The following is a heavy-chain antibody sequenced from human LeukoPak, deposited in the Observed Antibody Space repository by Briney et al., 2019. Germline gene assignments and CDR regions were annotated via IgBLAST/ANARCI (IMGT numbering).Heavy chain of an antibody. D-gene: IGHD5-24*01. V-gene: IGHV3-21*01. CDR3: ARDRLPRDGYNEVFDY. CDR2: ISSSSSYI. CDR1: GFTFSSYS. Sequence: GGSLILSCAASGFTFSSYSMNWVRQAPGKGLEWVSSISSSSSYIYYADSVKGRFTISRDNAKNSLYLQMNSLRAEDTAVYYCARDRLPRDGYNEVFDYWGQGTLVTVSS. J-gene: IGHJ4*02.